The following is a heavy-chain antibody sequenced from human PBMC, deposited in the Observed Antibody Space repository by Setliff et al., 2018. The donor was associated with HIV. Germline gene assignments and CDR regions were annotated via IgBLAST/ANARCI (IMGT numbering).Heavy chain of an antibody. CDR1: GYTFTGYY. Sequence: ASVKVSCKASGYTFTGYYMHWVRQAPGQGLQWMGRINPNSGGTNYAQKFQGRVTMTRDTSINTAYLELSGLRSDDTAVYFCARGFRYYSGSRTFTTFDYWGQGTLVTVS. D-gene: IGHD1-26*01. CDR2: INPNSGGT. CDR3: ARGFRYYSGSRTFTTFDY. J-gene: IGHJ4*02. V-gene: IGHV1-2*06.